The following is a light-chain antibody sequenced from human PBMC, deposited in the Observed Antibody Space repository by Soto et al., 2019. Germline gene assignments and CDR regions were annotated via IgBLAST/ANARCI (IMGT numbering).Light chain of an antibody. CDR1: QSINRY. V-gene: IGKV1-39*01. J-gene: IGKJ4*01. Sequence: DIQMTQSPSSLSASVGDRITITCRASQSINRYLNWYQQKLGEAPRLLIYNAFTLQSGVPSRFSGGGSGTDFTLTISRLQRDDFATYYCQHSSSFPLTFGGGTKLEIK. CDR3: QHSSSFPLT. CDR2: NAF.